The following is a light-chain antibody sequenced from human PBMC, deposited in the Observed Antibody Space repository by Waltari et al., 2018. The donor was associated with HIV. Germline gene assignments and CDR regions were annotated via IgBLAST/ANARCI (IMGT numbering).Light chain of an antibody. CDR3: TSYAGSGEYV. V-gene: IGLV2-8*01. CDR1: SSDVGGYDY. CDR2: EGS. Sequence: QSALTQPPSASASPGQSVTISCTGTSSDVGGYDYVSWYQHHPGKVPRLIMYEGSKRPSGVPDRFSGFKSGNTASLTVSGLQAEDEADYYCTSYAGSGEYVFGTGTKVTVL. J-gene: IGLJ1*01.